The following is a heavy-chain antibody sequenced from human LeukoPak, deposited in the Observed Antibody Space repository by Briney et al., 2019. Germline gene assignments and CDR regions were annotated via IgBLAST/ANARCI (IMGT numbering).Heavy chain of an antibody. CDR2: ISSSGSTI. J-gene: IGHJ3*02. V-gene: IGHV3-48*03. Sequence: AGGSLRLSCAASGFTFSSYEMNWVRQAPGKGLEWVSYISSSGSTIYYADSVKGRFTISRDNAKNSLYLQMNSLRAEDTAVYYCAKGNPITMVRGVIITSTAFDIWGQGTMVTVSS. D-gene: IGHD3-10*01. CDR1: GFTFSSYE. CDR3: AKGNPITMVRGVIITSTAFDI.